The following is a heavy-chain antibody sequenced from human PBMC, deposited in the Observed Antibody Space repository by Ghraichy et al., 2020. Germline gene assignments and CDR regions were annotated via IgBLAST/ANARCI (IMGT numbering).Heavy chain of an antibody. CDR3: ARDPVVGATSDY. J-gene: IGHJ4*02. V-gene: IGHV3-66*02. CDR1: GFTVSSNY. CDR2: IYSGGST. D-gene: IGHD1-26*01. Sequence: WGSLRLSCAASGFTVSSNYMSWVRQAPGKGLEWVSVIYSGGSTYYADSVKGRFTISRDNSKNTLYLQMNSLRAEDTAVYYCARDPVVGATSDYWGQGTLVTVSS.